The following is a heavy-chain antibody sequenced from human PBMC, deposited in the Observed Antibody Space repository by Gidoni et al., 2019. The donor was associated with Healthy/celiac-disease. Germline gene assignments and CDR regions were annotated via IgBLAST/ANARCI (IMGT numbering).Heavy chain of an antibody. J-gene: IGHJ4*02. V-gene: IGHV3-15*01. D-gene: IGHD6-19*01. Sequence: EVQRVESGGGLGKPGGCLRLSCAASGVTFSNAWMSWVRPAPGQGLEWVGRIKSKTDGGTTDYAAPVKGRFTISRDDSQNTRYLQMSSLKTEGTAVYYCTTVRWASGLGFDYWGQGTLVTVSS. CDR2: IKSKTDGGTT. CDR3: TTVRWASGLGFDY. CDR1: GVTFSNAW.